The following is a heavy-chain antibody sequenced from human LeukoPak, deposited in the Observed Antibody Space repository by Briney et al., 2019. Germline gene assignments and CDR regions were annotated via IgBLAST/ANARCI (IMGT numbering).Heavy chain of an antibody. CDR2: ISYDGGNK. D-gene: IGHD3-3*01. CDR1: GFTFSSYA. Sequence: GGSLRLSCAASGFTFSSYAMHWVRQAPGKGLEWVAVISYDGGNKYYADSVKGRFTISRDNSKNTLYLQMNSLRAEDTAVYYCARDSYVLRFLEWLFDPWGQGTLVTVSS. V-gene: IGHV3-30-3*01. CDR3: ARDSYVLRFLEWLFDP. J-gene: IGHJ5*02.